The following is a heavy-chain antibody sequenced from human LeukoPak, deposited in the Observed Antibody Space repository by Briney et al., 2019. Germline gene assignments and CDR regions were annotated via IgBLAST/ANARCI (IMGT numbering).Heavy chain of an antibody. CDR2: ISSSGSTI. CDR3: AREFPLVKSVVTSYYFDY. J-gene: IGHJ4*02. CDR1: GFTFSDYY. D-gene: IGHD3-22*01. Sequence: PGGSLRLSCAASGFTFSDYYMSWIRQAPGKGLEWVSYISSSGSTIYYADSVKGRFTISRDNAKNSLYLQMNSLRAEDTAVYYCAREFPLVKSVVTSYYFDYWGQGTLVTVSS. V-gene: IGHV3-11*01.